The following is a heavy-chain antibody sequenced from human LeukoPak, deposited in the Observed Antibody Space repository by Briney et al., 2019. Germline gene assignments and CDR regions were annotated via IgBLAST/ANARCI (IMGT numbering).Heavy chain of an antibody. CDR1: GGSISSYY. Sequence: SETLSLTCTVSGGSISSYYWGWIRQPPGKGLEWIGYIYYSGSTNYNPSLKSRVTISVDTSKNQFSLKLSSVTAADTAVYYCARLEYSSSSPFGYWGEGTLVTVSS. J-gene: IGHJ4*02. D-gene: IGHD6-6*01. V-gene: IGHV4-59*08. CDR2: IYYSGST. CDR3: ARLEYSSSSPFGY.